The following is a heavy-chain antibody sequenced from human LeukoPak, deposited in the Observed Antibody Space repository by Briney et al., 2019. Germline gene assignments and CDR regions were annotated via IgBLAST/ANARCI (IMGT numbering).Heavy chain of an antibody. V-gene: IGHV4-59*08. CDR2: IYNSGST. J-gene: IGHJ3*02. CDR3: ARSAIDAFDI. D-gene: IGHD6-25*01. CDR1: GCTISSYD. Sequence: SETLSLTCTVSGCTISSYDLSWVRQSPGKGLECIGYIYNSGSTNYNPPLKSRVSISVDTSKNQFSLKLSSVTAADTAVYYCARSAIDAFDIWGQGTMVTVSS.